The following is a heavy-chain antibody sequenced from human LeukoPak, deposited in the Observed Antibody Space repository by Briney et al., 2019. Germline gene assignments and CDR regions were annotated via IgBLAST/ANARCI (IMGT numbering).Heavy chain of an antibody. D-gene: IGHD4-17*01. V-gene: IGHV3-48*02. CDR3: AKILYGDNADY. CDR1: GGSISSSYW. J-gene: IGHJ4*02. Sequence: ETLSLTCAVSGGSISSSYWWSWVRQAPGKGLEWVSYISTSSSTIHYADSVKGRFTISRDNAKNSLYLQMNSLRDEDTAVYFCAKILYGDNADYWGQGTLVTVSS. CDR2: ISTSSSTI.